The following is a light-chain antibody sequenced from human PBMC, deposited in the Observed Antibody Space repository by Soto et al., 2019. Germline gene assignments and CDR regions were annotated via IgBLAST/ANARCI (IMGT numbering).Light chain of an antibody. J-gene: IGKJ4*01. CDR3: QQTYSTLVS. V-gene: IGKV1-39*01. CDR2: AAS. Sequence: DIQMTQSPSSLSASVGDRVTITCRASQTISTYLNWYRQKPGRAPELLIYAASTLQSGVPSRFGGSGSGTDFTLTISSLQPEDSGTYYCQQTYSTLVSFGGGTKVEIK. CDR1: QTISTY.